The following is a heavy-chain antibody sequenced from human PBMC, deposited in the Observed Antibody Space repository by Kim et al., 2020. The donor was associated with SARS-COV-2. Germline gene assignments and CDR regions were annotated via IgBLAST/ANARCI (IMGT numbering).Heavy chain of an antibody. CDR2: IFYTGRT. J-gene: IGHJ4*02. D-gene: IGHD3-10*01. Sequence: SETLSLTCTVSGGSISGYYLGWIRQPPGKGLEYIGYIFYTGRTNYNPPLKSRVTISFDKSKNQFSLHLNSVTAADTAVYYCARGSTFYYDSWTYFKPCGYCDFWGRGPLVTVSS. V-gene: IGHV4-59*01. CDR1: GGSISGYY. CDR3: ARGSTFYYDSWTYFKPCGYCDF.